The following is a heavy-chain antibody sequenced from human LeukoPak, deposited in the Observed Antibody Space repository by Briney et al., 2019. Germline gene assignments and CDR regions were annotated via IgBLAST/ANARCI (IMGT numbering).Heavy chain of an antibody. CDR3: AKDRLEMATHYSYGMDV. V-gene: IGHV3-30*18. CDR2: MSYDGKNK. J-gene: IGHJ6*02. CDR1: GFTFSSYG. Sequence: GGSLRLSCAASGFTFSSYGIHWVRQAPGKGLEWVAVMSYDGKNKYYADSVKGRFTISRDNSKNTLYLQMNSLRAEDTAVYYCAKDRLEMATHYSYGMDVWGQGTTVTVSS. D-gene: IGHD5-24*01.